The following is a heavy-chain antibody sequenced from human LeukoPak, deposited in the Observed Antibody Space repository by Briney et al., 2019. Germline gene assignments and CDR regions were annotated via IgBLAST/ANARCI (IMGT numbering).Heavy chain of an antibody. D-gene: IGHD6-19*01. Sequence: SQTLSLTCTVSGGSISSGTYYWSWIRQPAGKGLEWIGRIDTSGGANYNPSLKSRVTISVDRSKNQFSLKLSSVTAADTAVYYCARHIPPAAVTGRVGWFDPWGQGTLVTVSS. V-gene: IGHV4-61*02. J-gene: IGHJ5*02. CDR1: GGSISSGTYY. CDR2: IDTSGGA. CDR3: ARHIPPAAVTGRVGWFDP.